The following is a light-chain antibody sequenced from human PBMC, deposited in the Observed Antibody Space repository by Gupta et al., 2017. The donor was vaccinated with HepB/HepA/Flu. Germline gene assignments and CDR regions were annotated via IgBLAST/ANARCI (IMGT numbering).Light chain of an antibody. V-gene: IGLV1-44*01. J-gene: IGLJ3*02. CDR1: SSNIGSNT. CDR3: AAWDDSLNGWV. CDR2: SNN. Sequence: QSVLTQSPSASGTPGQRVTISCSGSSSNIGSNTVNWYQLLPGTAPKLLIYSNNRRPSGVPDRFSGSKSGTSASLAISGLQAEDEADYYCAAWDDSLNGWVFGGGTKLTVL.